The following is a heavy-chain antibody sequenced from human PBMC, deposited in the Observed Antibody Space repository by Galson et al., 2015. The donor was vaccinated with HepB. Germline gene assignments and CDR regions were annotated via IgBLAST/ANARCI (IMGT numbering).Heavy chain of an antibody. Sequence: SVKVSCKASGYTFSSYGISWVRQAPGQGLEWVGWINPYNGNTNYAQKLQGRVTMTTDTSTSTAYMELRSLRSDDTAVYYCARGPWFGELTAILALQHWGQGTLVSVSS. V-gene: IGHV1-18*04. J-gene: IGHJ1*01. D-gene: IGHD3-10*01. CDR2: INPYNGNT. CDR1: GYTFSSYG. CDR3: ARGPWFGELTAILALQH.